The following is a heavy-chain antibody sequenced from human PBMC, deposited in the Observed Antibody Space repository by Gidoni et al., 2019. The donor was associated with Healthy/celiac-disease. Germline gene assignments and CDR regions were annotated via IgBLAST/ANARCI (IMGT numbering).Heavy chain of an antibody. CDR1: GFTFSSYS. D-gene: IGHD1-26*01. J-gene: IGHJ5*02. Sequence: EVQLVESGGGLVQSGGSLRLSCAAYGFTFSSYSMNWVLQAPGKGLEWISYINSSSSTIYYADTVKGRFTITRDNAKNSLYLQMNSLRDEDTAVYYCARGPVGAGGFDPWGQGTLVTVSS. CDR2: INSSSSTI. V-gene: IGHV3-48*02. CDR3: ARGPVGAGGFDP.